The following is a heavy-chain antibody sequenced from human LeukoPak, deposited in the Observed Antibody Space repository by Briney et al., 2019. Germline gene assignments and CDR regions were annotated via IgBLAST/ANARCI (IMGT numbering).Heavy chain of an antibody. CDR3: AVLAAAGKSGFDY. CDR2: IRNDGDEI. J-gene: IGHJ4*02. Sequence: GGSPRLSCAASGFTFTSFGMHWVRQAPGKGLEWVAFIRNDGDEIYYAESVKGRFTISRDNSKNTVYLQLNSLRSDDTAVYYCAVLAAAGKSGFDYWGQGTLVTVSS. V-gene: IGHV3-30*02. D-gene: IGHD6-13*01. CDR1: GFTFTSFG.